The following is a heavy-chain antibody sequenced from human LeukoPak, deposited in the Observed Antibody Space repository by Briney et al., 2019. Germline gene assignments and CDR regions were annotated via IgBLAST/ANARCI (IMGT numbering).Heavy chain of an antibody. D-gene: IGHD1-7*01. J-gene: IGHJ4*02. Sequence: GASVKVSCKASGGTFSSYAISWVRQAPGQGLEWMGGNIPIFGTANYAQKFQGRVTITADESTSTAYMELSSLRSEDTAVYYCARTGSTGTYDYFDYWGQGTLVTVSS. CDR2: NIPIFGTA. CDR1: GGTFSSYA. V-gene: IGHV1-69*13. CDR3: ARTGSTGTYDYFDY.